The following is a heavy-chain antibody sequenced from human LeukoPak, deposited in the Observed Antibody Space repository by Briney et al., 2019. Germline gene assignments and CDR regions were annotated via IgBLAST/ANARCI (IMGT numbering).Heavy chain of an antibody. D-gene: IGHD6-19*01. CDR1: GGSISSYY. V-gene: IGHV4-4*07. CDR2: IYTSGST. Sequence: SETLSLTCTVSGGSISSYYWSWIRQPAGKGLEWIGRIYTSGSTNYNPSLKSRVTMSVDTSKNQFSLKLSSVTAADTAVYYCARDGSSGWSVGEDWFDPWGQETLVTVSS. J-gene: IGHJ5*02. CDR3: ARDGSSGWSVGEDWFDP.